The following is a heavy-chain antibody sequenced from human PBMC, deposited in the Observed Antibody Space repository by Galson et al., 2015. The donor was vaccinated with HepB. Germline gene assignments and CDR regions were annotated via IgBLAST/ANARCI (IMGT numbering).Heavy chain of an antibody. CDR2: ANSGAYSM. D-gene: IGHD2-15*01. CDR1: RFTFSSTA. J-gene: IGHJ4*02. Sequence: SLRLSCAASRFTFSSTAMKWVRQVPGKGLEWISSANSGAYSMYPDSLKGRFTISRDNAKNSVDLQLDSLRVEDTAVYYCARGGGSFSYWGQGILVTVSS. V-gene: IGHV3-48*03. CDR3: ARGGGSFSY.